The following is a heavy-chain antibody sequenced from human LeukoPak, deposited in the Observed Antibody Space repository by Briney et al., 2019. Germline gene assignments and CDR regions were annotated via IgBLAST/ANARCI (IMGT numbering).Heavy chain of an antibody. D-gene: IGHD1-26*01. CDR2: IYTSGST. Sequence: PSQTLSLTCTDSGGSISSGSYYWSWIRQPAGKGLEWIGRIYTSGSTNYNPSLKSRVTISVDTSKNQFSLKLSSVTSADTAVYYCARDPGGPIWGQGTMVTVSS. V-gene: IGHV4-61*02. J-gene: IGHJ3*02. CDR3: ARDPGGPI. CDR1: GGSISSGSYY.